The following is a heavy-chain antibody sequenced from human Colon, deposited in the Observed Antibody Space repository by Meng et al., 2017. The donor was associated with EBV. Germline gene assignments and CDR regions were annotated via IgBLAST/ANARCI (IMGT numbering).Heavy chain of an antibody. Sequence: VQLPGSGPGLVKPSWTLSRTCAVSGGSISSNNWWSWVRQPPGKGLEWIGEIFHSGSTKHNPSLKSRVTMSMDKSKNQFSLRLSSVTAADTAVYYCASSDYYGSGSYYPWGQGTLVTVSS. J-gene: IGHJ5*02. D-gene: IGHD3-10*01. V-gene: IGHV4-4*02. CDR2: IFHSGST. CDR1: GGSISSNNW. CDR3: ASSDYYGSGSYYP.